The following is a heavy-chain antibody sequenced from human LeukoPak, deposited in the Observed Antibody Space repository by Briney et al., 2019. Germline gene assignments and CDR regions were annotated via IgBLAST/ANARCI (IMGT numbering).Heavy chain of an antibody. Sequence: SQTLSLTCAISGDSVSSNTAAWNWIRRSPSGGLEWLGRTYYRSKWLNDYAMSVKSRITVNPDTSKNQFSLHLNSVTPEDTAVYYCARDAPGPDTNSDYWGQGTLVTVSS. V-gene: IGHV6-1*01. J-gene: IGHJ4*02. D-gene: IGHD1-14*01. CDR2: TYYRSKWLN. CDR3: ARDAPGPDTNSDY. CDR1: GDSVSSNTAA.